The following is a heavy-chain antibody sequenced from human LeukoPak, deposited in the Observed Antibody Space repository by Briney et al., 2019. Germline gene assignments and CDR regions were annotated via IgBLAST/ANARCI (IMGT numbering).Heavy chain of an antibody. V-gene: IGHV1-2*02. CDR2: INPHSGGT. CDR3: ARIQQLANDY. Sequence: ASVKVSCKTSGYTFTDHYIHWVRQAPGQGLEWMGWINPHSGGTNYAQKFQGRVTMTRDTSISTADMELSRLRSDDTAVFYCARIQQLANDYWGQGTLVTVSS. CDR1: GYTFTDHY. D-gene: IGHD6-13*01. J-gene: IGHJ4*02.